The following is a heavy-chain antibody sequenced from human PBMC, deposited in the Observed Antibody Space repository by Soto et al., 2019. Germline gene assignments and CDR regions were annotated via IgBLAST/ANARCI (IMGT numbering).Heavy chain of an antibody. Sequence: SETLSLTCAVSGGSISSSNWWSWARQPPGKGLEWIGDIYDSGSTFYNPSLKSRVTISVDTSKNQFSLKLTSVTAADTAVYYCAAPPRYWGQGTLVTVSS. CDR2: IYDSGST. D-gene: IGHD6-6*01. V-gene: IGHV4-4*02. CDR3: AAPPRY. J-gene: IGHJ4*02. CDR1: GGSISSSNW.